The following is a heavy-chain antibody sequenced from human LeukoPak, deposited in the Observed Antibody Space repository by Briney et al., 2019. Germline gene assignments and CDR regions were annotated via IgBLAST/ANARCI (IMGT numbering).Heavy chain of an antibody. CDR2: LYSGGMT. CDR3: ARMFGGNDYGYYFDY. V-gene: IGHV3-53*01. D-gene: IGHD5-12*01. CDR1: GFTVNNYY. J-gene: IGHJ4*02. Sequence: PGGSLRLSCAASGFTVNNYYMTWLRQAPGKGLECVSILYSGGMTYYADSVKGRFTISTDTSKNTVNLQMNSLRAEDTAIYYCARMFGGNDYGYYFDYWGQGSMLTVSS.